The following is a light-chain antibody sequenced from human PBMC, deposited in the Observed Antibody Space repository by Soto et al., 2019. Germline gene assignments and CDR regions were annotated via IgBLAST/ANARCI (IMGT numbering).Light chain of an antibody. V-gene: IGKV1-5*01. CDR3: LQDYTYPWT. CDR1: QSMSGW. CDR2: DAS. Sequence: DIQMTQSPSTLSASVGDRVTITCRAGQSMSGWLAWYQQKPGKAPKLLIYDASNLESGVPSRFGGSGSGIEFTLTISSLQPDNFATYYCLQDYTYPWTFGQGTKVDIK. J-gene: IGKJ1*01.